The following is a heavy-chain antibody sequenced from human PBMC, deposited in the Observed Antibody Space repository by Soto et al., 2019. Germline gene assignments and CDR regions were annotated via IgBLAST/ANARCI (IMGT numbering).Heavy chain of an antibody. J-gene: IGHJ4*02. Sequence: QVQLVQSGAEVKKPGSSVKVSCKASGGTFSSYAISWVRQAPGQGLEWMGGIIPIFGTANYAQKFQGRVTITADESTSTAYMELSSLRSEATPVYYCARYRYGYSYFDYWGQGTLVTVSS. CDR3: ARYRYGYSYFDY. V-gene: IGHV1-69*12. D-gene: IGHD5-18*01. CDR2: IIPIFGTA. CDR1: GGTFSSYA.